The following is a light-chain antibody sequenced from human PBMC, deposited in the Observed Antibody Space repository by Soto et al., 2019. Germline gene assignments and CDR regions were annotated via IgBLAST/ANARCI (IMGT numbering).Light chain of an antibody. J-gene: IGKJ1*01. Sequence: DTQMTQFPSTLFASVGDRVTITCRASQSISSWLAWYRQKPGKAPKLLIYATSNLQSGVPSRFGGSGSGTDFTLTISTLQPEDFATYCCQQSYSKTTFGQGTKVDIK. CDR1: QSISSW. CDR3: QQSYSKTT. CDR2: ATS. V-gene: IGKV1-39*01.